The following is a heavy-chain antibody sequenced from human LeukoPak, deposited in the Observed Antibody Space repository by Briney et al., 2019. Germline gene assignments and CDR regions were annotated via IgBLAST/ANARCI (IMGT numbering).Heavy chain of an antibody. J-gene: IGHJ4*02. CDR1: GYTFSNYD. CDR3: ARGGGSYTPRFDY. Sequence: GASVKVSCKASGYTFSNYDMNWVRQAPGQGLEWMGMITPSGGISYAQKFQGRVTMTRDMSTNTVYMELSSLRSEDTAVYYCARGGGSYTPRFDYWGQGTLVTVSS. D-gene: IGHD1-26*01. V-gene: IGHV1-46*01. CDR2: ITPSGGI.